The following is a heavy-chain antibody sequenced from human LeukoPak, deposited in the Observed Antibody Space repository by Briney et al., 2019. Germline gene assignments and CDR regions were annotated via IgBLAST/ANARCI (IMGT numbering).Heavy chain of an antibody. CDR2: IYPGDSDT. CDR1: GYRFTSDW. J-gene: IGHJ6*02. V-gene: IGHV5-51*01. D-gene: IGHD3-22*01. Sequence: GESLKISCKGSGYRFTSDWIGWVRQMPGKGLEWMGIIYPGDSDTRYSPSFQGQVTISADKSVNTAYLQWSSLKASDTAKYYCARLNYYDSSDYGMDVWGQGTTVTVSS. CDR3: ARLNYYDSSDYGMDV.